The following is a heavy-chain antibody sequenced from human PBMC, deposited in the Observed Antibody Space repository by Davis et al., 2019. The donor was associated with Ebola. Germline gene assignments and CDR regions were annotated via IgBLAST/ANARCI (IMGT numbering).Heavy chain of an antibody. J-gene: IGHJ3*01. CDR1: GYTFLNYG. V-gene: IGHV1-18*04. D-gene: IGHD1-26*01. CDR2: IRTYDGNT. CDR3: ARTSIVGTTTTASDV. Sequence: ASVKVSCKASGYTFLNYGITWVRQAPGQSLEWLGWIRTYDGNTNYAQKLQDRVTMTTDTSTTTVFMELTNLRSDDTAVYFCARTSIVGTTTTASDVWGPGTMVTVSS.